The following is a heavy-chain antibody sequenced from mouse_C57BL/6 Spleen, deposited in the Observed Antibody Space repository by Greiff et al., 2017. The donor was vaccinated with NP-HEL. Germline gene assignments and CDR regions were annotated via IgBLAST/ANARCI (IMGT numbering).Heavy chain of an antibody. J-gene: IGHJ1*03. CDR1: GYSITSDY. CDR2: ISYSGST. V-gene: IGHV3-8*01. D-gene: IGHD1-1*01. Sequence: EVMLVESGPGLAKPSQTLSLTCSVTGYSITSDYWNWIRKFPGNKLEYMGYISYSGSTYYNPSLKSRISITRASSKNQYYLQLNSVTTEDTATYYCARKGSSLHWYFDVWGTGTTVTVSS. CDR3: ARKGSSLHWYFDV.